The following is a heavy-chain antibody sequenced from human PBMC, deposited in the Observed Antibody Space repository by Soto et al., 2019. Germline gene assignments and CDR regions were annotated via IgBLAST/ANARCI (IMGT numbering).Heavy chain of an antibody. CDR3: ARDREVAGLDY. V-gene: IGHV3-48*01. J-gene: IGHJ4*02. CDR1: GFTFSSYS. D-gene: IGHD6-19*01. CDR2: ISSSSSTI. Sequence: EVQLVESGGGLVQPGGSLRLSCAASGFTFSSYSMNWVRQAPGKGLEWVSYISSSSSTIYYADSVKGRFTISRDNAKNSLYLQMNSLRAEETAVYYCARDREVAGLDYWGQGTLVTVSS.